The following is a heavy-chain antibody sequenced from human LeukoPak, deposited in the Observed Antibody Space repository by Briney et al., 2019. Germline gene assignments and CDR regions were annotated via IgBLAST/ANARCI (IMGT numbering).Heavy chain of an antibody. CDR2: IYHSGST. J-gene: IGHJ4*02. D-gene: IGHD3-9*01. CDR1: GGSISSGGYS. V-gene: IGHV4-30-2*01. Sequence: SQTLSLTCAVSGGSISSGGYSWSWIRQPPGRGLEWIGYIYHSGSTYYNPSLKSRVTISVDRSKNQFSLKLSSVTAADTAVYYCARGGYFDWLPLDYWGQGTLVTVSS. CDR3: ARGGYFDWLPLDY.